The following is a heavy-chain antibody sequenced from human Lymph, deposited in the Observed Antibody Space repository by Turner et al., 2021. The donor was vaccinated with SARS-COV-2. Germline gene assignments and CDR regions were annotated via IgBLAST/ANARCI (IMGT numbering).Heavy chain of an antibody. D-gene: IGHD6-13*01. CDR3: ARGLGSSWYSGGYDY. CDR2: IWYDGSNK. V-gene: IGHV3-33*01. J-gene: IGHJ4*02. Sequence: QVQLVESGGGVVQPGRSLRLSCAASGFTFSSYVMHWVRQAPGKGLEWVAVIWYDGSNKYYADSVKGRLTISRDNSKNTLYLQMNSLRAEDTAVYYCARGLGSSWYSGGYDYWGQGTLVTVSS. CDR1: GFTFSSYV.